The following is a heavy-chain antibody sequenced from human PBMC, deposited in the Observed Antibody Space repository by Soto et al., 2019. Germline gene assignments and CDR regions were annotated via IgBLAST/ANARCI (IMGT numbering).Heavy chain of an antibody. Sequence: HPGGSLRLSCAASGFTFSSDAMSWVRQAPGKGLEWVSSISGSGSSIYHADSVKGRFTISRDNSKNTLYLQMNSLRAEDTAVYYCAKNEYYGSGSYYFDYWGQGTLVTVSS. CDR3: AKNEYYGSGSYYFDY. J-gene: IGHJ4*02. V-gene: IGHV3-23*01. D-gene: IGHD3-10*01. CDR1: GFTFSSDA. CDR2: ISGSGSSI.